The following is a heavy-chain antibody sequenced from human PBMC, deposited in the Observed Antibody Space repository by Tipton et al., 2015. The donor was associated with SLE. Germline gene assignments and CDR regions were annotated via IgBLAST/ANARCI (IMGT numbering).Heavy chain of an antibody. V-gene: IGHV4-4*08. CDR1: GGSIGPYY. D-gene: IGHD3-3*01. CDR2: IYFDGNS. CDR3: ARGNYDFRGRTFDI. Sequence: TLSLTCTVSGGSIGPYYWHWIRQSPGKALEWIGYIYFDGNSNGRGNYNPSLKSRLTISVETSKNQFSLKLTSVTAADTAVYYCARGNYDFRGRTFDIWGQGTMVTVSS. J-gene: IGHJ3*02.